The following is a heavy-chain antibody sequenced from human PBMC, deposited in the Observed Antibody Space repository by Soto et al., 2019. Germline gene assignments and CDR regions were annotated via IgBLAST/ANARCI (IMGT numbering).Heavy chain of an antibody. CDR3: ATGSFTSTGGRIGYHYNAMDV. Sequence: SVKVSCKSSGGTFSSHSINWVRQAPGQGLEWMGGIIPISGPANFAKKFQGRVTITADESTTTAYMELSSLTSEDTAVYYCATGSFTSTGGRIGYHYNAMDVWGQGTTVTVSS. CDR2: IIPISGPA. D-gene: IGHD1-1*01. J-gene: IGHJ6*02. V-gene: IGHV1-69*13. CDR1: GGTFSSHS.